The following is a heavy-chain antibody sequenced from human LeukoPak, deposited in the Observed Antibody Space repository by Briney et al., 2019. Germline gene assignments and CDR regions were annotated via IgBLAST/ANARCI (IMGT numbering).Heavy chain of an antibody. CDR2: ISYEGSNK. CDR1: GFTFSSYG. Sequence: GRSLRLSCAASGFTFSSYGMHWVRQAPGKGLEWVAVISYEGSNKYYADSVKGRFTISRDNSKNTLYLQLNSLRAEDTAVYYCAKVIAPWIQLWLIDYWGQGTLVTVSS. CDR3: AKVIAPWIQLWLIDY. V-gene: IGHV3-30*18. J-gene: IGHJ4*02. D-gene: IGHD5-18*01.